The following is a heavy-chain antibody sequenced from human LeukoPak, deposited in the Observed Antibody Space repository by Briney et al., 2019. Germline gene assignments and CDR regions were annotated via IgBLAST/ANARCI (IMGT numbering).Heavy chain of an antibody. D-gene: IGHD1-14*01. CDR1: GFTFSGHW. CDR2: INQGGSDK. CDR3: TRDRSRAEDD. V-gene: IGHV3-7*01. Sequence: GGSLRLSCAASGFTFSGHWMSWARQAPGKGLEWVANINQGGSDKYYVDSVKGRFTISRDNANNLLYLQMDSLRGEDTAVYYCTRDRSRAEDDWGQGTLVTVSS. J-gene: IGHJ4*02.